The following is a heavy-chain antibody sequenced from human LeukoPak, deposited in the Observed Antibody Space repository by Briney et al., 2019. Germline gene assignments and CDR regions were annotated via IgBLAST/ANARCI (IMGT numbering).Heavy chain of an antibody. J-gene: IGHJ4*02. V-gene: IGHV3-48*01. Sequence: GGSLRLSCAASGFTFSSYSMNWVRQAPGRGLEWVSYISSSSSTIYYADSVKGRFTISRDNAKNSLYLQMNSLRAEDTAVYYCAREDSGYDFDYWGQGTLVTVPS. CDR2: ISSSSSTI. D-gene: IGHD5-12*01. CDR3: AREDSGYDFDY. CDR1: GFTFSSYS.